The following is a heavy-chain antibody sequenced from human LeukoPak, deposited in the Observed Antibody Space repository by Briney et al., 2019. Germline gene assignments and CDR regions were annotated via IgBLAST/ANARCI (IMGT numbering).Heavy chain of an antibody. J-gene: IGHJ4*02. D-gene: IGHD3-16*02. CDR3: ARDRGRYDYVWGSYRYIPLNFDY. CDR1: GFTFSSYW. Sequence: GGSLRLSCAASGFTFSSYWMSWVRQAPGKGLEWVANIKQDGSEKYYVDCVKGRFTISRDNAKNSLYLQMNSLRAEDTAVYYCARDRGRYDYVWGSYRYIPLNFDYWGQGTLVTVSS. V-gene: IGHV3-7*01. CDR2: IKQDGSEK.